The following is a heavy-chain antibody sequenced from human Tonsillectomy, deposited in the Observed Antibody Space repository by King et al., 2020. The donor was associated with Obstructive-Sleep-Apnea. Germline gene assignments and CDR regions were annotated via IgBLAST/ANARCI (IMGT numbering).Heavy chain of an antibody. CDR3: VGGVGVVIQYNWFDP. D-gene: IGHD3-3*01. V-gene: IGHV4-39*07. Sequence: QLQESGPGLVKPSETLSLTCNVSGGSISSSSHYWGWIRQPPGKGLEWIGSIYYSGSTYYNPSLKSRVTISVDTSKNQFSLKLSSVTAADTAVYYCVGGVGVVIQYNWFDPWGQGTLVTVSS. CDR1: GGSISSSSHY. CDR2: IYYSGST. J-gene: IGHJ5*02.